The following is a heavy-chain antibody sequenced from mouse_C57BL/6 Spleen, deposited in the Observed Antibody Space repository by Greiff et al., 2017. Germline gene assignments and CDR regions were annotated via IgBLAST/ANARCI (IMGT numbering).Heavy chain of an antibody. Sequence: EVKLVESGGGLVKPGGSLKLSCAASGFTFSSYTMSWVRQTPEKRLEWVATISGGGGNTYYPDSVKGRFTISRDNAKNTLYLQMSSLRSEDTALYYCARHGGLLHYFDDWGQGTTLTVSS. D-gene: IGHD2-3*01. CDR3: ARHGGLLHYFDD. CDR2: ISGGGGNT. V-gene: IGHV5-9*01. CDR1: GFTFSSYT. J-gene: IGHJ2*01.